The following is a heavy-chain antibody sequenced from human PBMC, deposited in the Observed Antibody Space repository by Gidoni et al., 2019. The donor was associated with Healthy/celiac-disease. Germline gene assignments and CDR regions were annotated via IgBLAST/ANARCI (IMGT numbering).Heavy chain of an antibody. CDR3: SKEGYSSSSVYYYYMDV. D-gene: IGHD6-6*01. CDR2: ITYDGSDE. V-gene: IGHV3-30*18. J-gene: IGHJ6*03. CDR1: GFTFSRYR. Sequence: QVQLVESGGGVVQPGRSLRLSCAATGFTFSRYRMPCVRQDPGKGLEWVAVITYDGSDEYCADSVKCRFTISRDNSKNPLYLHMNSLRAEDSAVYYCSKEGYSSSSVYYYYMDVWGNGPTVTVSS.